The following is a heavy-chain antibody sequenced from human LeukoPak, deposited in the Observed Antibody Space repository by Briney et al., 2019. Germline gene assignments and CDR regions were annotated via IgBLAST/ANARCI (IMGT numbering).Heavy chain of an antibody. J-gene: IGHJ4*02. CDR1: GFTFSSYW. Sequence: PGGSLRLSCAATGFTFSSYWMSWVRQAPGKGLEWVANIKEDGSEKYYVDSVNGRFTISKDNAKNSLYLQMNSLRAEDTAVYHCARARGPTDYWGQGTLVTVSS. CDR3: ARARGPTDY. CDR2: IKEDGSEK. V-gene: IGHV3-7*01.